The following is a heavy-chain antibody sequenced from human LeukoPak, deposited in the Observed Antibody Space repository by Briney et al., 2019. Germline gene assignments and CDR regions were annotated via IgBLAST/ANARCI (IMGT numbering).Heavy chain of an antibody. CDR2: INWNGGST. CDR3: ARGHEALAVAGTEAFVY. Sequence: GGSLRLSCAASGFTFDGYGMSWVRQAPGKGLEWVSGINWNGGSTGYADSVKGRFTISRDNAKNSLYLQMNSLRAEDTALYYCARGHEALAVAGTEAFVYWGQGTLVTVSS. D-gene: IGHD6-19*01. V-gene: IGHV3-20*04. CDR1: GFTFDGYG. J-gene: IGHJ4*02.